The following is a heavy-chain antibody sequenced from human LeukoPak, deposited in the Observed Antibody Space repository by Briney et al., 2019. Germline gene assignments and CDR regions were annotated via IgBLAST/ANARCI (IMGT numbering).Heavy chain of an antibody. Sequence: PSETLSLTCTVSGGSISSSTYYWGWIRQPPGKGLEWIGSIYYSGSTNYNPSLKSRVTISVDTSKNQFSLKLSSVTAADTAVYYCARGDSNGLGIYWYFDLWGRGTLVTVSS. CDR2: IYYSGST. V-gene: IGHV4-39*07. CDR3: ARGDSNGLGIYWYFDL. J-gene: IGHJ2*01. D-gene: IGHD2-8*01. CDR1: GGSISSSTYY.